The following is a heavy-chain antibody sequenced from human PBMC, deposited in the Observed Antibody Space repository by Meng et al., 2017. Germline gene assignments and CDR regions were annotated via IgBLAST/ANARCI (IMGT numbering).Heavy chain of an antibody. V-gene: IGHV1-69*01. CDR1: GGTVSSYA. J-gene: IGHJ4*02. Sequence: GQLGQSGAEVKKPGSSVNVSCKASGGTVSSYAISWVRQAPGQGLEWMGGIIPIFGTANYAQKFQGRVTITADESTSTAYMELSSLRSEDTAVYYCARDDYSNYLPFDYWGQGTLVTVSS. D-gene: IGHD4-11*01. CDR2: IIPIFGTA. CDR3: ARDDYSNYLPFDY.